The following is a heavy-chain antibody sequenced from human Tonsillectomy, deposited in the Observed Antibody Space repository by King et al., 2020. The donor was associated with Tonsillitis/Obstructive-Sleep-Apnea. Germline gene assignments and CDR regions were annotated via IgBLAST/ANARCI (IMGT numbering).Heavy chain of an antibody. CDR3: ARIRSTSCLGDY. CDR1: GFSLSTSGMC. V-gene: IGHV2-70*11. Sequence: VTLKESGPALVKPTQTLTLTCTFSGFSLSTSGMCVSWIRQPPGKALEWLARIDWDDDKYYSTSLKTRLTISKDTSKNQVVLTMTNMDPVDTATCYCARIRSTSCLGDYWGQGTLVTVPS. CDR2: IDWDDDK. J-gene: IGHJ4*02. D-gene: IGHD2-2*01.